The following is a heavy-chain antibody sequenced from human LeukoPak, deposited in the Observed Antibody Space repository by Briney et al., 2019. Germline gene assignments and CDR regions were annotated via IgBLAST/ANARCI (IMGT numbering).Heavy chain of an antibody. J-gene: IGHJ2*01. Sequence: PSETLSLTCTVSGGSISSNYWNWIRQPAGKGLEWIGHIYTSGNTNYNPPLKSRVTMSVDTSKNQFSLKLSSVTAADTAVYYCAREAIFGLVTQYWYFDLWGRGTLVTVSS. D-gene: IGHD3/OR15-3a*01. V-gene: IGHV4-4*07. CDR3: AREAIFGLVTQYWYFDL. CDR2: IYTSGNT. CDR1: GGSISSNY.